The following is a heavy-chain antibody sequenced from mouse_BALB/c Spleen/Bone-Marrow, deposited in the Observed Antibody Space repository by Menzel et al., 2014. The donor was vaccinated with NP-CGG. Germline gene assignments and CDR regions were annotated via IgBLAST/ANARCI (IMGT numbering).Heavy chain of an antibody. CDR3: ARNGNYGAWFAY. J-gene: IGHJ3*01. CDR2: IDPANGNT. D-gene: IGHD2-1*01. CDR1: GFNIKDTY. V-gene: IGHV14-3*02. Sequence: VQLQQSGAELVKPGASVKLSCTASGFNIKDTYMHWVKQRPEQGLEWIGRIDPANGNTKYDPKFQGKATITADTSSNTAYLQLSSLTSGDTAVYYCARNGNYGAWFAYWGQGNLVTVSA.